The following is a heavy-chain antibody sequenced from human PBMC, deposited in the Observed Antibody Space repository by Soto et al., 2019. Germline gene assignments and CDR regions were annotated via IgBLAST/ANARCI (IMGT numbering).Heavy chain of an antibody. CDR3: ARRYSSSWPADY. D-gene: IGHD6-13*01. V-gene: IGHV5-51*01. CDR1: VYSFTTYW. CDR2: IYPGDSDT. J-gene: IGHJ4*02. Sequence: PGESLKISCKGSVYSFTTYWIAWVRQMPGKGLEWMGVIYPGDSDTRYSPSFQGQVTISADKSISTAYLQWSSLKASDTAMYYCARRYSSSWPADYWGQGTLVTVSS.